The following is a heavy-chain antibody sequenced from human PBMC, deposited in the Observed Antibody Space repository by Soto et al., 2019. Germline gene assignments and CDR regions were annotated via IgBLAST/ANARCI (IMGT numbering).Heavy chain of an antibody. CDR2: IYYSGST. V-gene: IGHV4-31*03. J-gene: IGHJ6*02. Sequence: SETLSLTCTVSGGSISSGGYYWSWIRQHPGKGLEWIGYIYYSGSTYYNPSLKSRVTISVDKSKNQFSLKLSSVTAADTAVYYCARGSYSSGWYDYYYYGMDVWGQGTTVTVSS. D-gene: IGHD6-19*01. CDR3: ARGSYSSGWYDYYYYGMDV. CDR1: GGSISSGGYY.